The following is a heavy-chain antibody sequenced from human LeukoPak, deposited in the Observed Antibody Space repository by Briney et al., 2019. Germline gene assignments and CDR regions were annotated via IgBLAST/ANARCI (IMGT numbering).Heavy chain of an antibody. CDR1: GFTFSSYG. V-gene: IGHV3-30*18. J-gene: IGHJ4*02. CDR2: ISYGGSNK. Sequence: GGSLRLSCAASGFTFSSYGMHWVRQAPGKGLEWVAVISYGGSNKYYADSVKGRFTISRDNSQNTLYLQMNSLRAEDTAVYYCAKEYSGSYYGYYFDYWGQGTLVTVSS. CDR3: AKEYSGSYYGYYFDY. D-gene: IGHD1-26*01.